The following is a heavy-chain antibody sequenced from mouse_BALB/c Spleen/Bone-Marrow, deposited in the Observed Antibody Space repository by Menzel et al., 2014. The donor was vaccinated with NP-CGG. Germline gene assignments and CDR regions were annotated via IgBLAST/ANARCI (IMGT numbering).Heavy chain of an antibody. Sequence: QVQLQQSGPELVKPGASVRISCTASGYTFTSYYIHWVEKGPGQGPEWIGWIYPGVVNIKYNENFKGKATLTADNTSNTDYMQLSSLTSEDSAVYFCARSPSWNEWNSYAMDYWGQGTSVTVSS. CDR3: ARSPSWNEWNSYAMDY. V-gene: IGHV1S56*01. CDR1: GYTFTSYY. CDR2: IYPGVVNI. J-gene: IGHJ4*01. D-gene: IGHD1-1*01.